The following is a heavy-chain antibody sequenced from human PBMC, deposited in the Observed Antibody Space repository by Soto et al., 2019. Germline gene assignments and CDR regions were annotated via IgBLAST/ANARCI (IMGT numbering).Heavy chain of an antibody. D-gene: IGHD6-19*01. Sequence: QVQLVHSEAEVKKPGASVKVSCKASGYTFTAYSMHWVRQAPGQGLAWVGWFNPNSGDTIYAQKFQGRVTLTRDTSIGTAYMELYSLTSDDTAVYYCAREASAVISLDYWGQGTLVTVSS. J-gene: IGHJ4*02. V-gene: IGHV1-2*02. CDR2: FNPNSGDT. CDR1: GYTFTAYS. CDR3: AREASAVISLDY.